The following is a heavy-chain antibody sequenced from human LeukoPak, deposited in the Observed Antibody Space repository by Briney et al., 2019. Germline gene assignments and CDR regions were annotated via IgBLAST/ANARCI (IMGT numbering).Heavy chain of an antibody. V-gene: IGHV1-3*03. CDR1: GYTFTSYA. CDR2: INAANGHT. CDR3: ARGRGPPNTNRDFYYYYYMDV. J-gene: IGHJ6*03. D-gene: IGHD3-10*01. Sequence: ASVKVSCKASGYTFTSYAMHWVRQAPGQRFEWMGWINAANGHTKYSQEFQDRITITRDTSATTAYMELSNLKSDDMALYYCARGRGPPNTNRDFYYYYYMDVWGTGTTVTVSS.